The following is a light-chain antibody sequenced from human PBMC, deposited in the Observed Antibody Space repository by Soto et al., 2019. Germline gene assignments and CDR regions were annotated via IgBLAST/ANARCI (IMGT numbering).Light chain of an antibody. CDR3: QEDYNLPPA. Sequence: TVMTQSPATLSLSPGDRATLSCRAGQTVTSDYISWYQQEPGQGPRLLIYGASIRATGIPARFSGDGSGTDFTLAISSLQPEDFAVYYCQEDYNLPPAFGGGTRIEIK. CDR1: QTVTSDY. CDR2: GAS. V-gene: IGKV3D-7*01. J-gene: IGKJ4*01.